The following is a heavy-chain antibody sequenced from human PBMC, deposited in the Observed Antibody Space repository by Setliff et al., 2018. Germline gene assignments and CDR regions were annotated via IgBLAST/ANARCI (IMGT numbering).Heavy chain of an antibody. V-gene: IGHV1-18*01. Sequence: ASVKVSCKASGYIFNTFGISWVRRAPGQGLEWIGWISPYNGDTKYAQKLQDRVTMTTDESTSTAYMELSSLRSEDTAVYYCAREMLVVRGVNSYYYYMGVWGKGTTVTVSS. CDR3: AREMLVVRGVNSYYYYMGV. J-gene: IGHJ6*03. CDR1: GYIFNTFG. D-gene: IGHD3-10*02. CDR2: ISPYNGDT.